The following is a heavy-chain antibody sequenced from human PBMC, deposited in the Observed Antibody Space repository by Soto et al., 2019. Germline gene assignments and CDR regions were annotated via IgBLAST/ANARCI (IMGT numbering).Heavy chain of an antibody. Sequence: GGSLRLSCAASGFTFSSYWMHWVRQAPGKGLVWVSRINSDGSSTSYADSVKGRFTISRDNAKNTLYLQMNSLRAEDTAVYYCARVLYDILPGYYLAHYYMDVWGQGTTVTVSS. J-gene: IGHJ6*03. CDR2: INSDGSST. D-gene: IGHD3-9*01. V-gene: IGHV3-74*01. CDR1: GFTFSSYW. CDR3: ARVLYDILPGYYLAHYYMDV.